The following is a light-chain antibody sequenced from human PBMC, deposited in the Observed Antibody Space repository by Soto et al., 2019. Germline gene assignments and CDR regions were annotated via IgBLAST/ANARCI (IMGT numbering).Light chain of an antibody. Sequence: DIQMTQSTSTLSASVGDRVNIICRASQSISSWLAWYQQKPGKAPKLLISKASNLDSGVPSRFSGSGSGTEFNLTISSLQPEDFATYYCQQYNSFIWTFGRGTKVDIK. J-gene: IGKJ1*01. CDR1: QSISSW. V-gene: IGKV1-5*03. CDR2: KAS. CDR3: QQYNSFIWT.